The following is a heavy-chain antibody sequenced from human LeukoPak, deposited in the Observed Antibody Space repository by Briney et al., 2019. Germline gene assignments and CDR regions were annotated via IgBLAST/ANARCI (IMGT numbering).Heavy chain of an antibody. CDR2: IIPIFGTA. D-gene: IGHD4-17*01. CDR3: ASKSTVTSSIRHYYYYYGMDV. Sequence: PSVKVSYKASGGTFSSYAISWVRQAPGQGLEWMGGIIPIFGTANYAQKFQGRVTITADESTSTAYMELSSLRSEDTAVYYCASKSTVTSSIRHYYYYYGMDVWGQGTTVTVSS. J-gene: IGHJ6*02. CDR1: GGTFSSYA. V-gene: IGHV1-69*13.